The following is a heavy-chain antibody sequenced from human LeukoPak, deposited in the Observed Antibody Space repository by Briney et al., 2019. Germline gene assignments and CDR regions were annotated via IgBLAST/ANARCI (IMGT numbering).Heavy chain of an antibody. CDR2: IYTSGST. J-gene: IGHJ4*02. CDR3: ARHGLYYDILTGYYPQSFDY. CDR1: GGSISSYY. D-gene: IGHD3-9*01. V-gene: IGHV4-4*09. Sequence: NTSETLSLTCTVSGGSISSYYWSWIWQPPGKGLRWFGNIYTSGSTNYNPSLKSGVTISVDASKNQFSLKLSSVTAADTAVYYCARHGLYYDILTGYYPQSFDYWGQGTLVTVSS.